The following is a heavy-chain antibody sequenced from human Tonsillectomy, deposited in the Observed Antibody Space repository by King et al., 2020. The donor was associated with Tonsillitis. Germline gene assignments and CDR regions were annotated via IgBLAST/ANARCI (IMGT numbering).Heavy chain of an antibody. CDR3: AKGGWAWELPNAFDI. Sequence: VQLVESGGGLVQPGRYLRRSCAASGFTFDDYDMHWVRKSQGKGLYWFLGICWYYGRIGDADSVKGRFTISRDNAKHSLYLQMNSLRAEETALYYCAKGGWAWELPNAFDIWGQGTMVTVSS. CDR2: ICWYYGRI. J-gene: IGHJ3*02. D-gene: IGHD1-26*01. V-gene: IGHV3-9*01. CDR1: GFTFDDYD.